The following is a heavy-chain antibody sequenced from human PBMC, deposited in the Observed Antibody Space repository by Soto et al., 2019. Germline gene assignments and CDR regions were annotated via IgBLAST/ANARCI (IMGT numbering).Heavy chain of an antibody. D-gene: IGHD6-13*01. J-gene: IGHJ5*02. CDR2: IIPIFGTA. CDR1: GGTFSSYA. Sequence: KVSCKASGGTFSSYAISWVRQAPGQGLEWMGGIIPIFGTANYAQKFQGRVTITADESTSTAYMELSSLRSEDTAVYYCARDTEQQPFNWFDPWGQGTLVTVSS. CDR3: ARDTEQQPFNWFDP. V-gene: IGHV1-69*01.